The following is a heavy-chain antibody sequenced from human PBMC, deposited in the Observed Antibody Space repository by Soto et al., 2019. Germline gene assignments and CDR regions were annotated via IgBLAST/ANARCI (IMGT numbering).Heavy chain of an antibody. Sequence: QVQLVQSGAEVKKPGSSVKVSCKTSGGTFSSYTISWVRQAPGQGLEWMGGFIPLFRPATYAQKFQGRVTITADKSTNTAYMELSGLGFEDTAVYYCARHCGSTNCFDMDVWGQGTTVTVSS. CDR2: FIPLFRPA. V-gene: IGHV1-69*06. D-gene: IGHD2-2*01. CDR3: ARHCGSTNCFDMDV. J-gene: IGHJ6*02. CDR1: GGTFSSYT.